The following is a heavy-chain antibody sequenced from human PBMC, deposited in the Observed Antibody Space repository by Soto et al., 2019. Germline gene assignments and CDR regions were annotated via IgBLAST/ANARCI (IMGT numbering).Heavy chain of an antibody. CDR2: INPNSGDT. CDR1: GYTFTGYY. V-gene: IGHV1-2*02. D-gene: IGHD6-6*01. J-gene: IGHJ4*02. CDR3: ARSLSTIGGRPDS. Sequence: ASVKVSCKASGYTFTGYYMQWVRQATGQGLEWMGWINPNSGDTKYAQKFQGRVTMASDTSTRTAYMEVSRLTSDDTSVYYCARSLSTIGGRPDSGGQGTLVTVSS.